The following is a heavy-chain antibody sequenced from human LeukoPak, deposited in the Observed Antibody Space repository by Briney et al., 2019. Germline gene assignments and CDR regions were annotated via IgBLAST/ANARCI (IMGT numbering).Heavy chain of an antibody. V-gene: IGHV3-23*01. J-gene: IGHJ3*02. CDR3: ARDRIYYDSSGYSIVGAFDI. CDR1: GFTFSNSA. Sequence: GGSLRLSCAASGFTFSNSAMNWVRQAPGKGLEWVSAISGSGGSTYYADSVKGRFTISRDNSKNTLYLQMNSLRAEDTAVYYCARDRIYYDSSGYSIVGAFDIWGQGTTVTVSS. CDR2: ISGSGGST. D-gene: IGHD3-22*01.